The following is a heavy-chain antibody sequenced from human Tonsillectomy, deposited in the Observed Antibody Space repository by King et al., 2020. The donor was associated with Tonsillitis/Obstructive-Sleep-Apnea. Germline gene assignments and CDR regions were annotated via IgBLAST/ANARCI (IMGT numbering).Heavy chain of an antibody. Sequence: VQLVESGGGLFKPGGSLRLSCAASGFTLSSYTMNWVRQAPGKGLEWVSSISSSSSYIYYVDSVKGRFTISRDNAKNSLYLQMNSLRAEDTAVYYCARYRREYDFWTAFDYWGQGTLVTVSS. J-gene: IGHJ4*02. V-gene: IGHV3-21*01. CDR3: ARYRREYDFWTAFDY. CDR1: GFTLSSYT. CDR2: ISSSSSYI. D-gene: IGHD3-3*01.